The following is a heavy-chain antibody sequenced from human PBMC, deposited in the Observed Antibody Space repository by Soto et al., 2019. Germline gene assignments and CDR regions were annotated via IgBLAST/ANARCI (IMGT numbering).Heavy chain of an antibody. Sequence: SETLSLTCTVSGGSVSSGSYYWTWIRQPPGTGLEWIGEINHSGSTNYNPSLKSRVTISVDTSKNQFSLKLTSVTAADTAVYYCARLPVDAFHIWGQGTMVTVTS. V-gene: IGHV4-39*07. D-gene: IGHD4-4*01. CDR3: ARLPVDAFHI. J-gene: IGHJ3*02. CDR2: INHSGST. CDR1: GGSVSSGSYY.